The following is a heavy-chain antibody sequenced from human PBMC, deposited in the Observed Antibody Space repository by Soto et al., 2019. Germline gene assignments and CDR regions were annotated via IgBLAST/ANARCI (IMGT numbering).Heavy chain of an antibody. V-gene: IGHV1-69*13. Sequence: ASVKVSCKASGGTFSSYAISWVRQAPGQGLEWMGGIIPIFGTANYAQKFQGRVTITAGESTSTAYMELSSLRSEDTAVYYCARDWCPGYSYGTPYYYYYGMDVWGQGTTVTVSS. CDR2: IIPIFGTA. CDR3: ARDWCPGYSYGTPYYYYYGMDV. J-gene: IGHJ6*02. CDR1: GGTFSSYA. D-gene: IGHD5-18*01.